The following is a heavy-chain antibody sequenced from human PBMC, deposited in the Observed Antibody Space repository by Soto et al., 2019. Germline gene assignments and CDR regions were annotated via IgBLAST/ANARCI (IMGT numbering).Heavy chain of an antibody. Sequence: SETMSLTCGVSGGSISSGSYYWGWIRQPPGKGLEWIGSIYYSGSTYYNPSLKSRVTISVDTSKNQFSLKLSSVTAADTAVYYCASSDYDVDYWGQGTLVTVSS. V-gene: IGHV4-39*01. CDR1: GGSISSGSYY. CDR3: ASSDYDVDY. CDR2: IYYSGST. D-gene: IGHD4-17*01. J-gene: IGHJ4*02.